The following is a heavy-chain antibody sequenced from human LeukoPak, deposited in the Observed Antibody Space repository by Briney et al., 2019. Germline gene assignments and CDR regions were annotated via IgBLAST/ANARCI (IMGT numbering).Heavy chain of an antibody. CDR2: INWNCGST. Sequence: GGSLRLSCAASGFSVDDYGMSWVRQPPGKGLEGVSDINWNCGSTGYEDSVKGRFTHSRDNAKKPLYLQVNSLRAGDTALYYCAREDHWVVPAVMPDYWGQGTLVTVSS. CDR1: GFSVDDYG. J-gene: IGHJ4*02. V-gene: IGHV3-20*04. D-gene: IGHD2-2*01. CDR3: AREDHWVVPAVMPDY.